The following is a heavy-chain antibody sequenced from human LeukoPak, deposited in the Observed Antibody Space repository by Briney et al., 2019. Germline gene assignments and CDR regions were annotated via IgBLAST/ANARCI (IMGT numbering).Heavy chain of an antibody. CDR2: IYYSGST. Sequence: PSETLSLTCTVSGGSISSSSYYWGWIRQPPGKGLEWIGSIYYSGSTYYNPSLKSRVTISVDTSKNQFSLKLSSVTAADTAVYYCASCSWIQLWSYEYWGQGTLVTVSS. J-gene: IGHJ4*02. D-gene: IGHD5-18*01. CDR1: GGSISSSSYY. CDR3: ASCSWIQLWSYEY. V-gene: IGHV4-39*01.